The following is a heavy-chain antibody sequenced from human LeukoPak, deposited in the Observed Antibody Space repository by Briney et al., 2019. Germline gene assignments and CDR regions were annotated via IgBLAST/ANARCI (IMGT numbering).Heavy chain of an antibody. Sequence: GGSLRLSCAISGFSVGGTHMSWVRQAPGKGLEWVSAIYTGGTTYYADSVQGRFTVPRDNSKNILYLHMNNLRAADTAVYYCARDTATTGGGLDSWGQGTLVTVSS. D-gene: IGHD1-1*01. J-gene: IGHJ4*02. CDR1: GFSVGGTH. V-gene: IGHV3-53*01. CDR3: ARDTATTGGGLDS. CDR2: IYTGGTT.